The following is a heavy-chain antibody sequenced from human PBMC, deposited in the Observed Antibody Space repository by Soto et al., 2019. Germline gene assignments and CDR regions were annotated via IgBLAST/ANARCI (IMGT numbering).Heavy chain of an antibody. CDR1: GFTFSSYA. Sequence: GGSLRLSCAASGFTFSSYAMSWVRQAPGKGLEWVSAISGSGGSTYYADSVKGRFTISRDNSKNTLYLQMNSLRAEDTAVYYCAKDPTVLLWFGELLSGVDYYYYYMDVWGKGTTVTVSS. CDR2: ISGSGGST. V-gene: IGHV3-23*01. J-gene: IGHJ6*03. CDR3: AKDPTVLLWFGELLSGVDYYYYYMDV. D-gene: IGHD3-10*01.